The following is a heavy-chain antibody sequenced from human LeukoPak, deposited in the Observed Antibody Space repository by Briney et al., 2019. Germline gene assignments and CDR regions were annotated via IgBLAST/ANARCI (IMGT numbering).Heavy chain of an antibody. V-gene: IGHV1-69*04. CDR1: GGTFSSYA. D-gene: IGHD3-22*01. J-gene: IGHJ4*02. CDR2: IIPIFGIA. Sequence: SVKVSCKASGGTFSSYAISWVRQAPGQGLEWMGRIIPIFGIANYAQKFQGRVTITADKSTSTAYTELSSLRSEDTAVYYCARAQGYYYDSSGYLDYWGQGTLVTVSS. CDR3: ARAQGYYYDSSGYLDY.